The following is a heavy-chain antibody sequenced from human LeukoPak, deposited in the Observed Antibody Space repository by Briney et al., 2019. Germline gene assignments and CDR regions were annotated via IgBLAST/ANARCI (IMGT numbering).Heavy chain of an antibody. CDR2: MSNSGHT. Sequence: SETLSLTCTVSDGSVSSGNYYWSWIRQPPGKGLEWIGFMSNSGHTDSNASLKSRVTISVDTSKNQFSLKLKSVTAADTAVYYCARVSVAGTGPDYWGQGTLVTVSS. V-gene: IGHV4-61*01. CDR3: ARVSVAGTGPDY. CDR1: DGSVSSGNYY. D-gene: IGHD6-13*01. J-gene: IGHJ4*02.